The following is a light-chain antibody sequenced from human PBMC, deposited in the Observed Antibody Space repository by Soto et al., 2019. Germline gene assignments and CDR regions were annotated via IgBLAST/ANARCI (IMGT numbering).Light chain of an antibody. J-gene: IGLJ1*01. CDR3: CSYGGSFPYV. V-gene: IGLV2-11*01. Sequence: QSVLTPPPSVSGSPGQSVTISCTGTSSDVGGYDYVSWYQQRPGKAPKLLIYDVTKRPSGVPDRFSGSKSGNTASLTISGLQAEDEADFYCCSYGGSFPYVFGTGTKVTVL. CDR1: SSDVGGYDY. CDR2: DVT.